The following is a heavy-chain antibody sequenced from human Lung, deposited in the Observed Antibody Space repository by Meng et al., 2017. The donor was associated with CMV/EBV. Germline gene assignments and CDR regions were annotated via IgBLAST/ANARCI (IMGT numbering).Heavy chain of an antibody. Sequence: SSXXLVXPAATLTLTCTVSGFXLSNARMGVSWIRQPPGKALEWLAHIFPNDEKSYSTSLKSRLTISKDTSKSQVVLTMTNMDPVDTATYYCARHLPTYYYASSGNYYPYYYYCMDFXGQGXTVTVSS. V-gene: IGHV2-26*01. J-gene: IGHJ6*02. CDR3: ARHLPTYYYASSGNYYPYYYYCMDF. CDR1: GFXLSNARMG. D-gene: IGHD3-22*01. CDR2: IFPNDEK.